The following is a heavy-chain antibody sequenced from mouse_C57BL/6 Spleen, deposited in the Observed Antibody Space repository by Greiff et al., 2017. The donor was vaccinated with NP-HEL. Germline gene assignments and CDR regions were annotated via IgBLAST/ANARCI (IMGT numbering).Heavy chain of an antibody. Sequence: VQLQQPGAELVKPGASVKLSCKASGYTFTSYWMHWVKQRPGQGLEWIGMIHPNSGSTNYNEKFKSKATLTVDKSSSTAYMQLSSLTSEDSAVYYCARSDYYGSSSYYWGQGTTLTVSS. CDR2: IHPNSGST. CDR3: ARSDYYGSSSYY. CDR1: GYTFTSYW. D-gene: IGHD1-1*01. J-gene: IGHJ2*01. V-gene: IGHV1-64*01.